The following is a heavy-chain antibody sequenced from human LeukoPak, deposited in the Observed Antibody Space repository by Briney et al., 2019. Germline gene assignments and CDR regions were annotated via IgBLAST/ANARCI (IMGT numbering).Heavy chain of an antibody. J-gene: IGHJ6*02. CDR2: IWFDGKNE. V-gene: IGHV3-33*01. D-gene: IGHD2-8*01. CDR1: GFTFSSYG. Sequence: GGSLRPSCAASGFTFSSYGMHWVRQAPGKGLEWVADIWFDGKNEHFADSVKGRLTISRDNSKNTMYLQINSLRAEDTAVYYCARDRHCANGVCHSPPGMDVWGQGTTVTVSS. CDR3: ARDRHCANGVCHSPPGMDV.